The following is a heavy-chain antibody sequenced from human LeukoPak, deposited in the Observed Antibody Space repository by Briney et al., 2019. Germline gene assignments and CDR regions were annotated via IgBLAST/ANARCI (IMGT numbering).Heavy chain of an antibody. J-gene: IGHJ6*03. Sequence: GGSLRLSYAASGFTVSSSYMSWVRHAPGKGLELVSVIYSGGSTYYADSVKGRFTISRDNSKNTLYLQMNSLRAEDTAVYYCARTPRNYYYYMDVWGKGTTVTVSS. CDR3: ARTPRNYYYYMDV. CDR2: IYSGGST. V-gene: IGHV3-53*01. CDR1: GFTVSSSY.